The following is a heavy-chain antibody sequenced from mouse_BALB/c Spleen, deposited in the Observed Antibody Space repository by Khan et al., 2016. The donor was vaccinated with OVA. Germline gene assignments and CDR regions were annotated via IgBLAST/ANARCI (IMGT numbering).Heavy chain of an antibody. CDR2: ISYSGST. Sequence: EVQLQESGPGLVKPPQSLSLTCTVTGYSITSGYGWNWIRQFPGNKLECMGYISYSGSTNYNPSLKSRISITRDTSKNQFFLQLNSVTTEDTATYYCARTARIKYWGQGTTLTVSS. D-gene: IGHD1-2*01. J-gene: IGHJ2*01. V-gene: IGHV3-2*02. CDR3: ARTARIKY. CDR1: GYSITSGYG.